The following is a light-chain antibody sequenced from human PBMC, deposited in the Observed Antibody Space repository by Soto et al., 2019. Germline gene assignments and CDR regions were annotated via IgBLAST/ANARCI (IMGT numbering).Light chain of an antibody. CDR2: GTS. J-gene: IGKJ2*03. V-gene: IGKV3-15*01. Sequence: IVMTQSPDTLSLSPGESATLSCRASQSVRDNVAWYQQKPGQPPRLLIHGTSKRATGIPARFRGSVSGTEFPLTISSLESEDFAIYFCQQYDNRPQSFGQGTKLEMK. CDR3: QQYDNRPQS. CDR1: QSVRDN.